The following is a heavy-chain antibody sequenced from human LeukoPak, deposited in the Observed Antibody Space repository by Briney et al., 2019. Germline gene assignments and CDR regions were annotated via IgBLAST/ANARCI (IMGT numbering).Heavy chain of an antibody. V-gene: IGHV1-3*01. Sequence: ASVKVSCKASGFTFTSYAMHWVRQAPGQRLDWMGWINAGNGNTRYSQKFQGRVTITRDTSTSTVYMELSSLRSEDTAVYYCARDLLAYYDFWSGSDYWGQGTLVTVSS. CDR2: INAGNGNT. CDR3: ARDLLAYYDFWSGSDY. CDR1: GFTFTSYA. D-gene: IGHD3-3*01. J-gene: IGHJ4*02.